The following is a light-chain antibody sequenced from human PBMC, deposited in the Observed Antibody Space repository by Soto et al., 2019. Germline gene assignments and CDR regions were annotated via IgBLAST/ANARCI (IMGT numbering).Light chain of an antibody. Sequence: QSALTQPASVSGSPGQSITISCTGTSNDVGGYNYVSWHQQHPGKAPKLMIYDVSNRPSGVSNRFSGSKSGNTASLTISGLQAEDEADYYCSSYTTSNTVIFGGGTQLTVL. CDR3: SSYTTSNTVI. CDR2: DVS. CDR1: SNDVGGYNY. V-gene: IGLV2-14*01. J-gene: IGLJ7*01.